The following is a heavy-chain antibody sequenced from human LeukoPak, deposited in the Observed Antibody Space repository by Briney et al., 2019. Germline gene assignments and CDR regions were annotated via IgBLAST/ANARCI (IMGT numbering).Heavy chain of an antibody. J-gene: IGHJ3*01. Sequence: ASVKVSCKASGYTFTSYGISWVRQAPGQGLEWMGWISAYNGNTNYAQKLQGRVTMTTDTSTSTAYMELRSLRSDDTAVYYCARLFGGRSLRNDAFDVWGQGTMVTVSS. D-gene: IGHD1-26*01. V-gene: IGHV1-18*01. CDR1: GYTFTSYG. CDR2: ISAYNGNT. CDR3: ARLFGGRSLRNDAFDV.